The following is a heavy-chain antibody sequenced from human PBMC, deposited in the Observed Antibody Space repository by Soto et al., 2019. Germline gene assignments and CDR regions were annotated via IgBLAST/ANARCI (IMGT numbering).Heavy chain of an antibody. CDR3: ARGDPAVTTTSSYYYMDF. CDR1: GFTFSNYG. V-gene: IGHV3-33*01. D-gene: IGHD4-17*01. Sequence: GGSLRLSCVASGFTFSNYGIHWVRQAPGKGLEWVAVMYHDGSREYYADSVKGRFTISRDNSKKTLYLQMSSLRVEDTAVYFCARGDPAVTTTSSYYYMDFWGTGTTVTGSS. J-gene: IGHJ6*03. CDR2: MYHDGSRE.